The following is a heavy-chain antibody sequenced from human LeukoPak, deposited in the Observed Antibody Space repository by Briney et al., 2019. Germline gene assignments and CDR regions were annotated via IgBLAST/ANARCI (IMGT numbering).Heavy chain of an antibody. CDR1: GGSISSSSYY. D-gene: IGHD2-2*01. CDR2: IYYSGST. Sequence: SETLSLPCTVSGGSISSSSYYWGWIRQPPGKGLEWIGSIYYSGSTYYNPSLKSRVTISVDTSKNQFSLKLSSVTAADTAVYYCARFICSSTSCYRHYYYYYMDVWGKGTTVTVSS. J-gene: IGHJ6*03. CDR3: ARFICSSTSCYRHYYYYYMDV. V-gene: IGHV4-39*07.